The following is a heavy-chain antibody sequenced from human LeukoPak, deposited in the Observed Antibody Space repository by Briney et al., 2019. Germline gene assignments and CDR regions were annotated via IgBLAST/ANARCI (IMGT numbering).Heavy chain of an antibody. CDR2: ISAYNGNT. D-gene: IGHD3-22*01. V-gene: IGHV1-18*01. Sequence: ASVKVSCKASGYTFTSYGISWVRQAPGQGLEWMGWISAYNGNTNYAQKLQGRVTMTTDTYTSTAYMELRSLRSDDTAVYYCARDMEDYYDSSGHFWFDPWGQGTLVTVSS. CDR3: ARDMEDYYDSSGHFWFDP. J-gene: IGHJ5*02. CDR1: GYTFTSYG.